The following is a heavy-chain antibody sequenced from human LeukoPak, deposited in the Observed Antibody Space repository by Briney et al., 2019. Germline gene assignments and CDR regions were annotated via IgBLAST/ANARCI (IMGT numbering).Heavy chain of an antibody. V-gene: IGHV3-23*01. J-gene: IGHJ4*02. D-gene: IGHD3-3*01. CDR2: ISGSGGST. Sequence: GGSLRLSCAASGFTFSSYAMSWVRQAPGKGLEWVSAISGSGGSTYYADSVKGRFTISRDNSKNTLYLQVNSLRAEDTAVYYCAKVSLEWLLFDWGQGTLVTVSS. CDR1: GFTFSSYA. CDR3: AKVSLEWLLFD.